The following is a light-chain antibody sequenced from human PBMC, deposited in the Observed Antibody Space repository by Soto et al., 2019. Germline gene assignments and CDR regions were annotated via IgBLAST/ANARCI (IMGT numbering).Light chain of an antibody. CDR2: WAS. Sequence: IVMTQSPESLAVSLGERATINCMSSQSLLNSFYNKNYLAWYQQKPGQPPQLLIYWASTRESGVPDRFSGSGSGTDFTLTISSLQAEDVAVYYCQHYYSPPLTFGGGTTVEIK. J-gene: IGKJ4*01. CDR3: QHYYSPPLT. V-gene: IGKV4-1*01. CDR1: QSLLNSFYNKNY.